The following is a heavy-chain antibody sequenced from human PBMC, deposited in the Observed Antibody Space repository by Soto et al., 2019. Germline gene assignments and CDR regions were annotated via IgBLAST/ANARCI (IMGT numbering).Heavy chain of an antibody. J-gene: IGHJ4*02. V-gene: IGHV3-48*01. CDR1: GFTFSSYS. CDR3: ARGYDFWSGYPYYFDY. Sequence: GGSLRLSCAASGFTFSSYSMNWVRQAPGKGLEWVSYISSSSSTIYYADSVKGRFTISRDNAKNSLYLQMNSLRAEDTAVYYCARGYDFWSGYPYYFDYWGQGTLVTVSS. D-gene: IGHD3-3*01. CDR2: ISSSSSTI.